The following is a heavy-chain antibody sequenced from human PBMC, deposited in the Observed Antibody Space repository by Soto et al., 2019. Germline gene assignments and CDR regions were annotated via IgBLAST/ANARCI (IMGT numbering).Heavy chain of an antibody. J-gene: IGHJ4*02. D-gene: IGHD3-22*01. CDR1: GGSISSSSYY. CDR2: IYYSGST. CDR3: ARHTYHSSGPSAY. V-gene: IGHV4-39*01. Sequence: SETLSLTCTVSGGSISSSSYYWGWIRQPPGKGLEWIGSIYYSGSTYYNPSLKSRVTISVDTSKNQFSLKLSSVTAADTAVYYCARHTYHSSGPSAYWGQGTLVTVSS.